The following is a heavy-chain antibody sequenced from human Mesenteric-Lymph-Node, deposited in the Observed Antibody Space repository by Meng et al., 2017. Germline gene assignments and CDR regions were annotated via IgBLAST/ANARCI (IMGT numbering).Heavy chain of an antibody. CDR1: GFAFGSYI. V-gene: IGHV3-23*01. CDR2: MSGSGGMT. CDR3: GKVDPITAQTSGWYGVAY. Sequence: GESLKISCVASGFAFGSYIMTWVRQAPGKGLEYVSSMSGSGGMTYYADSVKGRFTISRANSKNTRYLQMNSLGGDDTTTYYCGKVDPITAQTSGWYGVAYWGKGTLVTVSS. D-gene: IGHD6-13*01. J-gene: IGHJ4*02.